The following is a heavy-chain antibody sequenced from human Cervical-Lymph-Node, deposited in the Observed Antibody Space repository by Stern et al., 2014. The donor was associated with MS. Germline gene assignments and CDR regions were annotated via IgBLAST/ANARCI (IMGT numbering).Heavy chain of an antibody. J-gene: IGHJ6*02. D-gene: IGHD2-2*01. CDR2: VIPSLATA. V-gene: IGHV1-69*08. CDR1: GGALSTSH. Sequence: QVQLVQSGAEVKKPGSSVRVSCRASGGALSTSHFNWVRQAPGQGLEWMGRVIPSLATASYAPKFQDRVTIPALATTTYMELSSLTSDDTAVYYCARGSCGSPSCYATYGLDVWGQGTTVTVSS. CDR3: ARGSCGSPSCYATYGLDV.